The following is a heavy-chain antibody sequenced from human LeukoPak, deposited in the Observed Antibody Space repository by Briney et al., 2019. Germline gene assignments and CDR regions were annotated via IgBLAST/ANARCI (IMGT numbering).Heavy chain of an antibody. Sequence: QAGGSLRLSCAASGFTFSSSDMAWVRQAPGKGLEWLSYISRDSYTMFYADSVKGRFTISRDNAKNSLYVQLNSLRVEDTAIYYCARDRGFYDSSGYLMTYYFDYWGQGTLVTVSS. V-gene: IGHV3-48*01. D-gene: IGHD3-22*01. CDR3: ARDRGFYDSSGYLMTYYFDY. CDR1: GFTFSSSD. J-gene: IGHJ4*02. CDR2: ISRDSYTM.